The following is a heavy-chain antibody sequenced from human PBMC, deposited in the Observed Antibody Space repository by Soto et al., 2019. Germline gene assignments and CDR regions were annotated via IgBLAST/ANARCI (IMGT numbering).Heavy chain of an antibody. J-gene: IGHJ1*01. V-gene: IGHV1-69*13. D-gene: IGHD1-26*01. CDR2: IIPIFGTA. CDR1: GGTFSSYA. Sequence: ASVKVSCKASGGTFSSYAISWVRQAPGQGLEWMGGIIPIFGTANYAQKFQGRVTITADESTSTAYMELSSLRSEDTAVYYCVMPPRRGGATPAEYFQHWGQGTLVTVSS. CDR3: VMPPRRGGATPAEYFQH.